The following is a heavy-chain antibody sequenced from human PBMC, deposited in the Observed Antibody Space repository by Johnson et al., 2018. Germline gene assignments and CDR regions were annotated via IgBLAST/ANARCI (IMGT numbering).Heavy chain of an antibody. CDR3: AKAITPGDSSGWCEGDYYYYMDV. CDR2: ISWNSGSI. D-gene: IGHD6-19*01. J-gene: IGHJ6*03. CDR1: GFTFDDYA. V-gene: IGHV3-9*01. Sequence: VQLVQSGGGLVQPGRSLRLSCAASGFTFDDYAMHWVRQAPGQGLEWVSGISWNSGSIGYADSVKGRFTISRDNAKNSLYLQMNSLRAEDTALYYCAKAITPGDSSGWCEGDYYYYMDVWGKGTTVTVSS.